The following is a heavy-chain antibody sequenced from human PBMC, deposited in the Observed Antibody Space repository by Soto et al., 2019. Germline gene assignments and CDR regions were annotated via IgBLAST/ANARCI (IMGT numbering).Heavy chain of an antibody. Sequence: QVQLQESGPGLVKPSGTLSLTCGVSGDSVSSPYYWCWVRQPPGKGLEWIGEVFHTGTTSYNPSLSSRVTISMDKSNNQFSRDLSSVTAADTAVYYCARSAGWYAVHSWGPGTLVNVSS. D-gene: IGHD6-19*01. CDR2: VFHTGTT. V-gene: IGHV4-4*02. J-gene: IGHJ4*02. CDR1: GDSVSSPYY. CDR3: ARSAGWYAVHS.